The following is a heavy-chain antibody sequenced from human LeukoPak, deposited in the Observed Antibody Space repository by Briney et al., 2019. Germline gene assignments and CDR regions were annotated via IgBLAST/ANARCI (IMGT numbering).Heavy chain of an antibody. CDR2: INHSGST. CDR1: GGSFSGYY. Sequence: MSSETLSLTCAVYGGSFSGYYWSWIRQPPGKGLEWIGEINHSGSTNYNPSLKSRVTISVDTSKNQFSLKRSSVTAADTAVYYCARGILTGYHFYYYYYMDVWGKGTTVTVSS. CDR3: ARGILTGYHFYYYYYMDV. D-gene: IGHD3-9*01. J-gene: IGHJ6*03. V-gene: IGHV4-34*01.